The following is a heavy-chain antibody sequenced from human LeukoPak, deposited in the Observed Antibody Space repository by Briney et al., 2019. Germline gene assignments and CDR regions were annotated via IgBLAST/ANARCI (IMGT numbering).Heavy chain of an antibody. V-gene: IGHV4-39*01. D-gene: IGHD3-3*01. CDR2: IYYSGST. CDR3: ARLRIGEGYDIRFLVDY. J-gene: IGHJ4*02. Sequence: SETLSLTCTVSGGSISSSSYYWGWIRQPPGKGLEWIGSIYYSGSTYYNPSLKSRVTISVDTSKNQFSLKLSSVTAADTAVYYCARLRIGEGYDIRFLVDYWGQGTLSPSPQ. CDR1: GGSISSSSYY.